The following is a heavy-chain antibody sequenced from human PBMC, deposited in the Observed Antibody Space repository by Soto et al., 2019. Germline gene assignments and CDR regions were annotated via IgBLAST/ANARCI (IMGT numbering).Heavy chain of an antibody. CDR1: GFTFSNYA. Sequence: EAQLLKSGGGLVQPGGSLRLSCAASGFTFSNYAMSWVRQAPAKGLEWFSAITGGGGDTYYADSVQGRFTISRDNSNNMLYLQMNSLRADDTAVYYCAKGSADSRPYYFDYWGQGTLVTVSS. V-gene: IGHV3-23*01. CDR2: ITGGGGDT. J-gene: IGHJ4*02. CDR3: AKGSADSRPYYFDY. D-gene: IGHD3-22*01.